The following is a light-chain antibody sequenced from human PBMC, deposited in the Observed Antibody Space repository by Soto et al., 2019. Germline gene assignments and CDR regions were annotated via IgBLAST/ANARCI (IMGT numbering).Light chain of an antibody. Sequence: QSVLTQAASVSGSPRQSITISCTETSSDGCGYDFVSWYQQHAGRAPKLLIYEVSRRPSGVSNRFSGSKSGNTASLTISGLQAEDEADYSCSSYSGYYTRVFGTGTKATGL. V-gene: IGLV2-14*01. CDR1: SSDGCGYDF. CDR2: EVS. CDR3: SSYSGYYTRV. J-gene: IGLJ1*01.